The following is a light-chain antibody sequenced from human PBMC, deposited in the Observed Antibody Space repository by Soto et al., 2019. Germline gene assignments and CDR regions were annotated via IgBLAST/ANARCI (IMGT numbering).Light chain of an antibody. Sequence: DIQLTQSPSSLSASVVDRVTITCRASQGIITYLNWYQQKPGKAPNLLIYSSSNLESGVPSRFSGSGSGTEFTLSISSLQPDDFATYYCQQCYIHWTFGQGTKVDIK. J-gene: IGKJ1*01. CDR1: QGIITY. V-gene: IGKV1-39*01. CDR3: QQCYIHWT. CDR2: SSS.